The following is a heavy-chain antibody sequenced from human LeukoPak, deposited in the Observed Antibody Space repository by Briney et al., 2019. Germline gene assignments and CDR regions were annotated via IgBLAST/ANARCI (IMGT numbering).Heavy chain of an antibody. V-gene: IGHV1-2*02. Sequence: ASVKVSCKASGYTFTGYYMHWVRQAPGQGLEWMGWINPNSGDTKYAQKFQGRVTMTRDTSISTAYTELTRLRSDDSAVYYCARGETEETGTRPDAFDIWGQGTMATVSS. J-gene: IGHJ3*02. CDR1: GYTFTGYY. CDR2: INPNSGDT. CDR3: ARGETEETGTRPDAFDI. D-gene: IGHD6-13*01.